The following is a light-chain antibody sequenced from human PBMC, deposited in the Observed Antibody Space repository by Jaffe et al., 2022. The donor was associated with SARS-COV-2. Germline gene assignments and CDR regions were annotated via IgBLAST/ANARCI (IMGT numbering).Light chain of an antibody. J-gene: IGKJ2*01. CDR3: QQSYRSPYT. CDR2: SAS. V-gene: IGKV1-39*01. Sequence: DIQMTQSPSSLSASVGDRVTITCRTSQNIDYYLSWYQQKPGKAPKLLMYSASTLQSGVPSRFSGSGSGTDFTLTISSLQPEDFATYYCQQSYRSPYTFGQGTKLEI. CDR1: QNIDYY.